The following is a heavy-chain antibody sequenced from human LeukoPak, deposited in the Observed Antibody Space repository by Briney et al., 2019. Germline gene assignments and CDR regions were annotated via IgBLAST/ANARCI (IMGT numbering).Heavy chain of an antibody. J-gene: IGHJ6*02. Sequence: SETLSLTCAVSGGSISSTKTCGDWIRQPPGKGMEWIGTICYTGNTYYKPSLKSRVTISVDSSKNQFSLKLSSVTAADTAVYYCARGPDYDFWSGYSYGMDVWGQGTTVTVSS. D-gene: IGHD3-3*01. CDR3: ARGPDYDFWSGYSYGMDV. CDR1: GGSISSTKTC. V-gene: IGHV4-39*07. CDR2: ICYTGNT.